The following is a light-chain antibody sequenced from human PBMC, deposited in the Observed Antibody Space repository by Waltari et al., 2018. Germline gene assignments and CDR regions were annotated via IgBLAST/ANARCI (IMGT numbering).Light chain of an antibody. J-gene: IGKJ1*01. V-gene: IGKV3-20*01. CDR2: GAS. CDR1: QSVGSSY. Sequence: EIVLTQSPGTLSLSPGERAILSCRASQSVGSSYLAWYQQKPGQAPRLLIYGASNRATGIPDRFSGSGSGTDFTLSINRLEPADFAVYYCHQYGSSRWTFGQGTTVEIK. CDR3: HQYGSSRWT.